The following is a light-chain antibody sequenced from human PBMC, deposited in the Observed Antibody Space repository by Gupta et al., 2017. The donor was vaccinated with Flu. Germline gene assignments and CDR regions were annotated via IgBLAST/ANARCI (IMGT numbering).Light chain of an antibody. CDR3: ASYTYSTTLWV. Sequence: ISCTGDGGCIGASNSVCWHQHHPGEAPNLLFYEVSIRRSAVSHRFSVSKSVSTASLTTSRLQAVDEAVYYCASYTYSTTLWVFGGGTKLTVL. V-gene: IGLV2-14*01. J-gene: IGLJ3*02. CDR1: GGCIGASNS. CDR2: EVS.